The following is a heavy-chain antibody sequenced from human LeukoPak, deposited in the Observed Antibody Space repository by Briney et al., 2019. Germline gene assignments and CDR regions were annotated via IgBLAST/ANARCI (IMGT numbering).Heavy chain of an antibody. J-gene: IGHJ4*02. CDR1: GGSISSSSYY. V-gene: IGHV4-39*01. D-gene: IGHD6-19*01. CDR2: IYYSGST. CDR3: ARQSSALFSYFDY. Sequence: SETLSLTCTVSGGSISSSSYYWGWIRQPPGKGLEWIGSIYYSGSTYYNPSLKSRVTISVDTSKNQFSLKLTSVTAADTAVYYRARQSSALFSYFDYWGQGTLVTVSS.